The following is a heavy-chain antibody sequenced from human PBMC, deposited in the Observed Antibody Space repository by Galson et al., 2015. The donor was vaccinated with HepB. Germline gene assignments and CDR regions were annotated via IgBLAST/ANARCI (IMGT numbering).Heavy chain of an antibody. D-gene: IGHD5/OR15-5a*01. CDR3: ARRAGYSVASEAFDI. Sequence: SVKVSCKASGGTFSSYAISWVRQAPGQGLEWMGGIIPIFGTANYAQKFQGRVTITADESTSTAYMELSSLRSEDTAVYYCARRAGYSVASEAFDIWGQGTMVTVSS. V-gene: IGHV1-69*13. CDR2: IIPIFGTA. CDR1: GGTFSSYA. J-gene: IGHJ3*02.